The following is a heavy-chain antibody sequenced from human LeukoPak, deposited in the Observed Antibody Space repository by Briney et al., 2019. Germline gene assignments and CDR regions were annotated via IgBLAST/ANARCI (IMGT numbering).Heavy chain of an antibody. J-gene: IGHJ3*02. CDR3: ARANGYDILTGYYLGDAFDI. CDR1: GFTFSSYS. V-gene: IGHV3-48*01. CDR2: ISSSSSTI. D-gene: IGHD3-9*01. Sequence: PGGSLRLSCAASGFTFSSYSMNWVRQAPGKGLERVSYISSSSSTIYYADSVKGRFTISRDNAKNSLYLQMNSLRAEDTAVYYCARANGYDILTGYYLGDAFDIWGQGTMVTVSS.